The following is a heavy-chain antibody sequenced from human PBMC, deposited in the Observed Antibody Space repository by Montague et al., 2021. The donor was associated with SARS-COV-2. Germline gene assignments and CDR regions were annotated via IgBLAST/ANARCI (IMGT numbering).Heavy chain of an antibody. CDR2: IYSNGKT. CDR3: ATLIPLYNDSWGN. J-gene: IGHJ4*02. V-gene: IGHV4-61*01. CDR1: GGSVNNNISY. Sequence: SETLSLTCTVSGGSVNNNISYWTWIRQPPGKGLEGKGNIYSNGKTRYNLSLKSRVTISVDMSKIQFSLKLNSVTAAETSVYYCATLIPLYNDSWGNWGQGTLVTVSS. D-gene: IGHD1-1*01.